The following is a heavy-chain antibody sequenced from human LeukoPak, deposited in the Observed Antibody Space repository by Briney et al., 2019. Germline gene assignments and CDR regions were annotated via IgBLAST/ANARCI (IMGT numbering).Heavy chain of an antibody. CDR1: GYTFSDYD. CDR2: MNPKSGST. J-gene: IGHJ4*02. V-gene: IGHV1-8*03. Sequence: ASVKVSCKASGYTFSDYDINWVRQAIGRRPEWMAWMNPKSGSTGYAQKLQGRVAITMDTSITTAYMELSSLTSQDTAVYYCARGLTIFGVVIDYWGQGTPVTVSS. D-gene: IGHD3-3*01. CDR3: ARGLTIFGVVIDY.